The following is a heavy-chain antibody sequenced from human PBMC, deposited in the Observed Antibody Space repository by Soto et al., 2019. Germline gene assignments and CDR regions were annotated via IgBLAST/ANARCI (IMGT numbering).Heavy chain of an antibody. CDR2: IYYTGST. Sequence: PSETLSLTCTVSGGSITSYYWSWIRQPPGKGLEWIGYIYYTGSTNYNPSLKSRVTISVDTSKNQFSLKLNSVTAAETAVYYWERDPQIWTSRFDYWGQGTLVTVSS. J-gene: IGHJ4*02. V-gene: IGHV4-59*01. CDR3: ERDPQIWTSRFDY. CDR1: GGSITSYY. D-gene: IGHD5-18*01.